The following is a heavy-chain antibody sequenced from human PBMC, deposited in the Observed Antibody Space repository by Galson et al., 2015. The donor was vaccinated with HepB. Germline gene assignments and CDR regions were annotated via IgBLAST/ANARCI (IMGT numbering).Heavy chain of an antibody. V-gene: IGHV4-4*02. CDR1: GGSISTRDW. CDR2: IFHSGDT. Sequence: SETLSLTCAVSGGSISTRDWWNWVRQSPGKGLEWIGEIFHSGDTNYSPSLGSRVTMSVDRSKNQFSLNLNSVAAADTALYYCARGELARGFDSWGQGTLVTVSS. D-gene: IGHD1-26*01. CDR3: ARGELARGFDS. J-gene: IGHJ4*02.